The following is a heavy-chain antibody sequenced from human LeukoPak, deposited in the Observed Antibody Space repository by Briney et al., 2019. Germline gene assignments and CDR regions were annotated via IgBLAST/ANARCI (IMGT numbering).Heavy chain of an antibody. J-gene: IGHJ4*02. CDR2: INSDGSST. CDR3: ARGFDSSGQDY. D-gene: IGHD3-22*01. V-gene: IGHV3-74*01. Sequence: GFLRLSCAASGFTFSSYWMHWVRQAPGKGLVWVSRINSDGSSTSYADSVKGRFTISRDNAKNTLYLQMNSLRAEDTAVYYCARGFDSSGQDYWGQGTLVTVSS. CDR1: GFTFSSYW.